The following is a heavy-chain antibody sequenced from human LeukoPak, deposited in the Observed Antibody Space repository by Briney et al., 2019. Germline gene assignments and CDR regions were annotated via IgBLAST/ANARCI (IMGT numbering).Heavy chain of an antibody. CDR2: ISYDGSNK. Sequence: GGSLRLSCAASGFTFSTYGMHWVRQAPGKGLEWVAVISYDGSNKYYADSVKGRFTISRDNSKNTLYLQMNSLRAEDTAVYYCAKRSCDSSGYHDAFDIWGQGTMVTVSS. J-gene: IGHJ3*02. CDR3: AKRSCDSSGYHDAFDI. D-gene: IGHD3-22*01. V-gene: IGHV3-30*18. CDR1: GFTFSTYG.